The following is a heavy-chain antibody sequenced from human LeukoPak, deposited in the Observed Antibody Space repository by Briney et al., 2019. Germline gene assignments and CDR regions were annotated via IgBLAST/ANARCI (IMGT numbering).Heavy chain of an antibody. CDR1: GFTFSSYS. J-gene: IGHJ4*02. Sequence: GGSLRLSCAASGFTFSSYSMNWVRQAPGRGLEWVSSISSTSNYIYYADSVKGRFTISRDNAKNSLYLQMNSLRAEDTAVYYCARRLWFGEFPDYWGQGTLVTVSS. CDR2: ISSTSNYI. D-gene: IGHD3-10*01. CDR3: ARRLWFGEFPDY. V-gene: IGHV3-21*01.